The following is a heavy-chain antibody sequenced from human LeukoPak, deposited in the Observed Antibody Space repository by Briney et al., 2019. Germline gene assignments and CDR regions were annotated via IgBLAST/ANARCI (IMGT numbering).Heavy chain of an antibody. V-gene: IGHV3-23*01. J-gene: IGHJ3*02. CDR2: ISGSGGST. CDR3: AKESITMIVVVITHDAFDI. Sequence: PGGSLRLSCAASGFTFSSYAMSWVRQAPGKGLEWVSAISGSGGSTYYADSVKGRFTISRDNSKNTLYLQMNSLRAEDTAVYYCAKESITMIVVVITHDAFDIWGQGTMVTVSS. CDR1: GFTFSSYA. D-gene: IGHD3-22*01.